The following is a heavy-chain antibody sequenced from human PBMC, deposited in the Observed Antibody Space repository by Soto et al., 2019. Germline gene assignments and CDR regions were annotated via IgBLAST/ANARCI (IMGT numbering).Heavy chain of an antibody. V-gene: IGHV1-69*06. J-gene: IGHJ6*02. CDR1: RGTFSSSV. CDR3: ASEGKVLKYYYYGMDL. CDR2: IIPIFGTA. D-gene: IGHD2-15*01. Sequence: ASVTFCCKASRGTFSSSVVSWVRQAPGQGLWWIGGIIPIFGTANYPQKFKGRVTITADTSASTAYIQLSSLRSEDTAVNYCASEGKVLKYYYYGMDLWGQGTTVTVSS.